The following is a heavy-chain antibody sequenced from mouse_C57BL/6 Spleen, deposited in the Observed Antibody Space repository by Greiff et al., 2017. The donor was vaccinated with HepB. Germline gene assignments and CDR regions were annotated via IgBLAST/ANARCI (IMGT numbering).Heavy chain of an antibody. J-gene: IGHJ1*03. CDR3: AIHYDGLVRWYFDV. CDR2: ISGGGGNT. CDR1: GFTFSSYT. Sequence: EVQRVESGGGLVKPGGSLKLSCAASGFTFSSYTMSWVRQTPEKRLEWVATISGGGGNTYYPDSVKGRFTISRDNAKNTLYLQMSSLRSEDTALYYCAIHYDGLVRWYFDVWGTGTTVTVSS. D-gene: IGHD2-3*01. V-gene: IGHV5-9*01.